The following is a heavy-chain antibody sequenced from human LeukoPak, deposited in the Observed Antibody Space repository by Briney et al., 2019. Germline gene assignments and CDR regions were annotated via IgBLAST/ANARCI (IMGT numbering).Heavy chain of an antibody. CDR3: ARLAVLRGFYYYMDV. D-gene: IGHD6-19*01. Sequence: KPSETLSLTCAVYGGSFSGYYWSWIRQPPGKGLEWIGEINHSGSTNYNPSLQSRVTISVDTSKNQFSLKLSSVTAADTAVYYCARLAVLRGFYYYMDVWGKGTTVTVS. V-gene: IGHV4-34*01. J-gene: IGHJ6*03. CDR1: GGSFSGYY. CDR2: INHSGST.